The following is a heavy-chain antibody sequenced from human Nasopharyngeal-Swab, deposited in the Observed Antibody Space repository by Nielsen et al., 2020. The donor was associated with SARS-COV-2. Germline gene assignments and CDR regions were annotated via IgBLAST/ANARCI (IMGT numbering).Heavy chain of an antibody. CDR2: IYYSGST. CDR1: GGSISSSSYY. Sequence: SETLSLTCTVSGGSISSSSYYWGWIRQPPGKGLEWIGSIYYSGSTYYNPSLKSRVTISVDTSKNQFSLKLSSVTAADPAVHYCARHPDPLGSNLTFDYWGQGTLVTVSS. D-gene: IGHD4-11*01. V-gene: IGHV4-39*01. J-gene: IGHJ4*02. CDR3: ARHPDPLGSNLTFDY.